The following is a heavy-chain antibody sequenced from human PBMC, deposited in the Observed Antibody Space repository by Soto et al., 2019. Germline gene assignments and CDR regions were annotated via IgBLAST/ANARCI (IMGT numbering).Heavy chain of an antibody. V-gene: IGHV3-53*01. CDR3: ARRELDAFDI. J-gene: IGHJ3*02. CDR2: IYSGGTT. Sequence: EVQLVESGGGLMQPGGSLRLSCAASGFTVSSNYMSWVRQAPGKGLEWISIIYSGGTTYYAVSVKGRFTISRDNSKNTLCLQMNSLRAEDSAVYYCARRELDAFDIWGQGTMVTVSS. D-gene: IGHD1-7*01. CDR1: GFTVSSNY.